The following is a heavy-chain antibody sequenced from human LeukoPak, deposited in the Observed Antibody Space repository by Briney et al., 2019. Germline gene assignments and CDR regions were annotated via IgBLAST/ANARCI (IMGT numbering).Heavy chain of an antibody. CDR3: AREGSYSTYFDY. V-gene: IGHV1-69*01. Sequence: SVKVSCKASGGTFSSYAISWVRQAPGQGLEWMGGIIPIFGTANYAQKFQGRVTITADESTSTAYMELSSLRSEDTAVYYCAREGSYSTYFDYWGQGTLVTVSS. CDR2: IIPIFGTA. D-gene: IGHD3-10*01. CDR1: GGTFSSYA. J-gene: IGHJ4*02.